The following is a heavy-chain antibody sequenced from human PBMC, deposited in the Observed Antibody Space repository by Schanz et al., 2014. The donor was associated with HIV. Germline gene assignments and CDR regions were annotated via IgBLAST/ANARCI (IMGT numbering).Heavy chain of an antibody. V-gene: IGHV3-9*01. CDR2: MSWNRRRI. Sequence: EVQLMESGGGLVQPGRSLRLSCAASGFTLEDYAMHWVRQAPGKGLEWVSGMSWNRRRIGYGDAVKGRFTISRDNANNFVYLEMNGLRVEDTALYYCAKGIMGATEYYYGMDVWDQGTMVTVSS. CDR3: AKGIMGATEYYYGMDV. CDR1: GFTLEDYA. D-gene: IGHD1-26*01. J-gene: IGHJ6*02.